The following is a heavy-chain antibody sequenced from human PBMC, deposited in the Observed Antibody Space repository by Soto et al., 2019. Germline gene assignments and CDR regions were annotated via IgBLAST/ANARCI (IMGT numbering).Heavy chain of an antibody. Sequence: EVLLVESGGDLVPPGRSLRLSCAASGFTFDEYAMHWVRQAPGKGLEWVSSITWNGVRKGYADSVQGRVTISRDKAKNYLYLQMNPLRPEDTDLYCCAKVAPPGRGHSDYFLHWGQGTLVTVSS. V-gene: IGHV3-9*01. D-gene: IGHD2-15*01. CDR3: AKVAPPGRGHSDYFLH. CDR2: ITWNGVRK. CDR1: GFTFDEYA. J-gene: IGHJ1*01.